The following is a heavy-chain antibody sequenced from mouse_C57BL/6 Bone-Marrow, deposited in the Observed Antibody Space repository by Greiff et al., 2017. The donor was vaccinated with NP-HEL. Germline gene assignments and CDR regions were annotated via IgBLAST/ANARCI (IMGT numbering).Heavy chain of an antibody. CDR3: ARSRIYWYFDV. CDR1: GFTFSSYG. Sequence: EVKLVESGGDLVKPGGSLKLSCAASGFTFSSYGMSWVRQTPDKRLEWVATISSGGSYTNYPDSVKGRFTISRDNAKNTLYLQMSSLKSEDTAMYYCARSRIYWYFDVWGTGTTVTVSS. CDR2: ISSGGSYT. J-gene: IGHJ1*03. V-gene: IGHV5-6*01. D-gene: IGHD1-1*01.